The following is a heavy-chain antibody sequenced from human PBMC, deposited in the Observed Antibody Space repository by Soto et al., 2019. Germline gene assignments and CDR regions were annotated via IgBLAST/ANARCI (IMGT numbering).Heavy chain of an antibody. Sequence: QVQLVQSGGGVVQPGKSLRLSCGASGFTFSLYGMHCVRQAPGKGLEWVSFIWYNGSATYYGDSVKGRFTISKDEFTNTLYLQMNSLRAEETAVYYCVRDMAVRRIDEWGQGTLVTVAS. V-gene: IGHV3-33*01. CDR1: GFTFSLYG. CDR3: VRDMAVRRIDE. CDR2: IWYNGSAT. J-gene: IGHJ4*02. D-gene: IGHD3-10*01.